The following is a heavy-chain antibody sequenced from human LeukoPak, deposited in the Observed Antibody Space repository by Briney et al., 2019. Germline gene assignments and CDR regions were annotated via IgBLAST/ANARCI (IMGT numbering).Heavy chain of an antibody. CDR3: ARAGAFSGRAFDI. Sequence: SETLSLTCTVSGDFTSNYYWSWIRQPAGKGLEWIGRIYTTGSTNYNPSLESRVTISVDTSKNQFSLKLNSMTAADTAVYYCARAGAFSGRAFDIWGPGTMVTVSS. CDR2: IYTTGST. J-gene: IGHJ3*02. D-gene: IGHD1-26*01. V-gene: IGHV4-4*07. CDR1: GDFTSNYY.